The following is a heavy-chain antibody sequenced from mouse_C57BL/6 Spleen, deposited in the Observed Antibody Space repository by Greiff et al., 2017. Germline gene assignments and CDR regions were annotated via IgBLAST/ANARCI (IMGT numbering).Heavy chain of an antibody. CDR1: GYSITSGYY. Sequence: EVQLQQSGPGLVKPSQSLSLTCSVTGYSITSGYYWNWIRQFPGNKLEWMGYISYDGSNNYNPSLINRISITRDTSKNQFFLKLNSVTTEDTATYYCARETTVVAFDWYFDVWGTGTTVTVSS. CDR2: ISYDGSN. CDR3: ARETTVVAFDWYFDV. J-gene: IGHJ1*03. V-gene: IGHV3-6*01. D-gene: IGHD1-1*01.